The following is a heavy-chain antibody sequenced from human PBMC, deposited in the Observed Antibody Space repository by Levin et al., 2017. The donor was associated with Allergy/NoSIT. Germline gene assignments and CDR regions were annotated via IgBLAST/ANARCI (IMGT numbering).Heavy chain of an antibody. V-gene: IGHV3-74*01. CDR2: ISDDGTST. Sequence: GGSLRLSCAASGFTFRNYWMNWVRQVPGKGLEWVSRISDDGTSTNYADSVEGRFTISRDDAKNTLYLQMDSLRAEDTALYYCTSTLYDILTGRYGIDVWGQGTTVTVSS. CDR1: GFTFRNYW. D-gene: IGHD3-9*01. CDR3: TSTLYDILTGRYGIDV. J-gene: IGHJ6*02.